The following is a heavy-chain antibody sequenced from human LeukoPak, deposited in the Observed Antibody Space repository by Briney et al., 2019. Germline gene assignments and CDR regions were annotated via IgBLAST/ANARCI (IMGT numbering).Heavy chain of an antibody. CDR3: AKDRGMVVKGYFDY. D-gene: IGHD4/OR15-4a*01. V-gene: IGHV3-21*01. CDR2: ISSSSSYI. Sequence: GGSLRLSCAASGFTFSSYSMNWVRQAPGKGLEWVSSISSSSSYIYYADSVKGRFTISRDNAKNSLYLQMNSLRAEDTAVYYCAKDRGMVVKGYFDYWGQGTLVTVSS. CDR1: GFTFSSYS. J-gene: IGHJ4*02.